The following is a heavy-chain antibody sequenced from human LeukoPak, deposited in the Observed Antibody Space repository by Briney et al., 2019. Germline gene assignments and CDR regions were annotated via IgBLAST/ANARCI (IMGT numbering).Heavy chain of an antibody. Sequence: GGSLRLSCAASGFTFSSYEMNWVRQAPGKGLEWVGRIKSKTDGGTTDYAAPVKGRFTISRDDSKNTLYLQMNSPKTEDTAVYYCTTWVCSSTSCNNAFDIWGQGTMVTVSS. CDR3: TTWVCSSTSCNNAFDI. CDR2: IKSKTDGGTT. J-gene: IGHJ3*02. V-gene: IGHV3-15*01. CDR1: GFTFSSYE. D-gene: IGHD2-2*01.